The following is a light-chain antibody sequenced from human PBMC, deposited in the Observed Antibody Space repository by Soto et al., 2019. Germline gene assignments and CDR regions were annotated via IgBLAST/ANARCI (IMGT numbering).Light chain of an antibody. V-gene: IGKV1-39*01. Sequence: IQMSQSPLCLSASVGDRITVTCRAGQSISRYLNWYQQRPGKAPKLLXYSASSLQTGVPSRFSGSGSGTDLTLTISSLQPEDFEPYYCQQSYNGPFTFGPGTKVDIK. CDR2: SAS. CDR1: QSISRY. CDR3: QQSYNGPFT. J-gene: IGKJ3*01.